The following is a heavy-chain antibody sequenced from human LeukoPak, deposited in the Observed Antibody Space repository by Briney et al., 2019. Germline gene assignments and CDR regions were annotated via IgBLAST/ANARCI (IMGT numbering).Heavy chain of an antibody. Sequence: ASVKVSFKASGYTFTIYGISWVRQAPGQGLEWMGWISAYNGNTNYAQKLQGRVTMTTDTSTSTAYMELRSLRSDDTAVYYCARALARTHYYYYMDVWGKGTTVTVSS. CDR2: ISAYNGNT. D-gene: IGHD1-14*01. CDR1: GYTFTIYG. V-gene: IGHV1-18*01. CDR3: ARALARTHYYYYMDV. J-gene: IGHJ6*03.